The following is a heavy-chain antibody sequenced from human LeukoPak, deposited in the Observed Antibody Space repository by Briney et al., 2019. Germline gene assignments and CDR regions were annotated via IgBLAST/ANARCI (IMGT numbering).Heavy chain of an antibody. V-gene: IGHV4-34*01. J-gene: IGHJ4*02. CDR2: INHSGST. CDR3: ARDYYDSSGYRPMWY. CDR1: GGSFSGYY. D-gene: IGHD3-22*01. Sequence: SETLSLTRAVYGGSFSGYYWSWIRQPPGKGLEWIGEINHSGSTNYNPSLKSRVTISVDTSKNQFSLKLSSVTAADTAVYYCARDYYDSSGYRPMWYWGQGTLVTVSS.